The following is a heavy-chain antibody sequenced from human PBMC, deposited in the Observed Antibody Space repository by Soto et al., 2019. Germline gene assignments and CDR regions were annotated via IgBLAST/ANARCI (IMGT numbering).Heavy chain of an antibody. CDR3: AKDRIITFGGVSAKRDY. Sequence: GGSLRLSCAASGFTFSSYAMSWVRQAPGKGLEWVSAISGSGGSTYYADSVKGRFTISRENSKNTLYLQMNSLRAEDTAVYYFAKDRIITFGGVSAKRDYWGQGILVTVSS. V-gene: IGHV3-23*01. CDR2: ISGSGGST. CDR1: GFTFSSYA. J-gene: IGHJ4*02. D-gene: IGHD3-16*01.